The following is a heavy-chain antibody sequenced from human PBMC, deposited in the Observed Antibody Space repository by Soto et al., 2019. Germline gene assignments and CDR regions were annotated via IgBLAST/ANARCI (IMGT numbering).Heavy chain of an antibody. J-gene: IGHJ4*02. Sequence: QVQLQESGPGLVKPSETLSLTCTVSGGSISTYYWSWIRQPPGKGLEWIGYIFYSGSTNYNPSLKSRVTISVDTSKNQFSLKLSSVTAADTAVYYCARHSTGAKWIQFDYWGQGTLVTVSA. CDR2: IFYSGST. D-gene: IGHD5-18*01. V-gene: IGHV4-59*08. CDR1: GGSISTYY. CDR3: ARHSTGAKWIQFDY.